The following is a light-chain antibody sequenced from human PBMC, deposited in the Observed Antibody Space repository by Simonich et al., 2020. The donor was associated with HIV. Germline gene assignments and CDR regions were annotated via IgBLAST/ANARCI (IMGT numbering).Light chain of an antibody. V-gene: IGKV1-33*01. CDR2: DAS. Sequence: DIQMTQSPSSLSASVGDSVTITCQESQDISNYLNWYQQKPGKAPKLLIYDASNLETGVPSRFSGSGSGTDFTLTINSLEAEDAATYYCHQSSSLPYTFGQGTKLEIK. J-gene: IGKJ2*01. CDR1: QDISNY. CDR3: HQSSSLPYT.